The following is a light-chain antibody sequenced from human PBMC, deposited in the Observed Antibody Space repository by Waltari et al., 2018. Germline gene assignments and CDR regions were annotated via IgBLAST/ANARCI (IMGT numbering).Light chain of an antibody. CDR2: LGA. Sequence: DIVLTQSPLSLAVTPGEPASISCRSSQSLLHSNGHNSLDWYLQKPGQSPQLLIYLGASRASGVPDRFSGSESGTDFTLKVSRVGAEDVGVYYCMQALQTPYTFGQGTKLEIK. V-gene: IGKV2-28*01. CDR1: QSLLHSNGHNS. J-gene: IGKJ2*01. CDR3: MQALQTPYT.